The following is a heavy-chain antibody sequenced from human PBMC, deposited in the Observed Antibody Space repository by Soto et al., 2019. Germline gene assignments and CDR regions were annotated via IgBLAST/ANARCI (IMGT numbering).Heavy chain of an antibody. CDR3: ARSHIAAPYCFDY. CDR2: IYSGGST. Sequence: GGSLRLSCAASGFTVSSNYMSWVRRAPGKGLEWVSVIYSGGSTYYADSVKGRFTISRDNSKNTLYLQMNSLRAEDTAVYYCARSHIAAPYCFDYWGQGTLVTVSS. J-gene: IGHJ4*02. CDR1: GFTVSSNY. V-gene: IGHV3-53*01. D-gene: IGHD6-13*01.